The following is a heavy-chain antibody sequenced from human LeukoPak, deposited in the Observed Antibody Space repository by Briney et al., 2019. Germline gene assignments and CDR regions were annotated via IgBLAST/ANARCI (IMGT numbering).Heavy chain of an antibody. CDR1: GHSFAIYW. CDR2: IYPGDSDT. V-gene: IGHV5-51*01. Sequence: GESLKISCKDSGHSFAIYWIGWVRQMPGKGLELMGIIYPGDSDTRYSPSFQGQVTISADKSITTAYLQWSSLKASDTAMYYCARFASNTSGWADYWGQGTLITVSS. J-gene: IGHJ4*02. CDR3: ARFASNTSGWADY. D-gene: IGHD6-19*01.